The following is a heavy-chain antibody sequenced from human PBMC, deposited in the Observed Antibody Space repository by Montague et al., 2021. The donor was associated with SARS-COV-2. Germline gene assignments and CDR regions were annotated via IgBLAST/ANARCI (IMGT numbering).Heavy chain of an antibody. CDR1: SESVSSGKYF. CDR3: ARVGNYLGVY. Sequence: SETLSLTCTVSSESVSSGKYFWTWIRQPPGKGLEWIGYIFYTGSANYNPSLKSRVTISVDTSNNQFSLKLKSMSAADTAVYYCARVGNYLGVYWGQGILVTVSS. J-gene: IGHJ4*02. CDR2: IFYTGSA. V-gene: IGHV4-61*01. D-gene: IGHD3-10*01.